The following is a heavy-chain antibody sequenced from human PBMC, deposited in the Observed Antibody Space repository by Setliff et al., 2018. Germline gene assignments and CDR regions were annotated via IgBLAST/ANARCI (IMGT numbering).Heavy chain of an antibody. CDR2: ITGTSSTI. V-gene: IGHV3-48*04. CDR3: ARDREGDGNYYMDV. CDR1: GFIFSTLS. D-gene: IGHD1-1*01. J-gene: IGHJ6*03. Sequence: GGSLRLSCAASGFIFSTLSMNWVRQAPGKGLEWLSYITGTSSTINYADSVKGRFTISRDNARNSVYLQMNSLRAEDTAVYYCARDREGDGNYYMDVWGKGTTVTVSS.